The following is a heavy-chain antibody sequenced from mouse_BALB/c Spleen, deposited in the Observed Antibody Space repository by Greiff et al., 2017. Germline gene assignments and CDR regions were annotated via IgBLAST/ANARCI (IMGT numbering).Heavy chain of an antibody. J-gene: IGHJ3*01. Sequence: EVKLVESGGGLVQPGGSRKLSCAASGFTFSSFGMHWVRQAPEQGLEWVAYISTGSSTIYYADTVKGRFTISRDNPKNTLFLQLTSLRSEDTAMYYCERRFAYWGQGTLVTVSA. CDR2: ISTGSSTI. V-gene: IGHV5-17*02. CDR3: ERRFAY. CDR1: GFTFSSFG.